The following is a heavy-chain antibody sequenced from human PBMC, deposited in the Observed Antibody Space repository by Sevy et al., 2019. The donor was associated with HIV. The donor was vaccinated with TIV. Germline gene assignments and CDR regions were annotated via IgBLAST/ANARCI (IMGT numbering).Heavy chain of an antibody. CDR2: ISTSSTYI. CDR1: GFTFSGYN. J-gene: IGHJ4*02. CDR3: AKDLLGDYYDSSGVLDY. Sequence: GGSLRLSCAASGFTFSGYNMHWVRQAPGKGLEWVSSISTSSTYIYQADSVKGRFTISRDNSKNTVYLQMNSLGPEDAAVYYCAKDLLGDYYDSSGVLDYWGQGTLVTVSS. V-gene: IGHV3-21*01. D-gene: IGHD3-22*01.